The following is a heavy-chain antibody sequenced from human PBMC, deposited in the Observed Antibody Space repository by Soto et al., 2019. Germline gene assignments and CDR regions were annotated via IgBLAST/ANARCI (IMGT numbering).Heavy chain of an antibody. J-gene: IGHJ4*02. Sequence: SETLSLTCSVSGGSLRGSYWSWIGQSPGKGLEWLGYVYYTGSTNYSPSLRSRVSISVDTSKNEFSLRLSSVTAADTAVYFCARSVAVPGAHIAYWGQGTRVTVSS. CDR2: VYYTGST. V-gene: IGHV4-59*01. D-gene: IGHD6-19*01. CDR3: ARSVAVPGAHIAY. CDR1: GGSLRGSY.